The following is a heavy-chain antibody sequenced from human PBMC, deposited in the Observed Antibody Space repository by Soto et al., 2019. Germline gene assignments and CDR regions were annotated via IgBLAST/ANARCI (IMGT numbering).Heavy chain of an antibody. Sequence: SLRLSCAASGFTLTSYAMHWVRQAPGKGLEWVAVISNDGDNKYFADSVKGRFTISRDNSKNTLYLQMNSLRSEDTALYYCARGSGYSDYWGQGTLVTVSS. CDR1: GFTLTSYA. V-gene: IGHV3-30-3*01. J-gene: IGHJ4*02. CDR2: ISNDGDNK. D-gene: IGHD2-15*01. CDR3: ARGSGYSDY.